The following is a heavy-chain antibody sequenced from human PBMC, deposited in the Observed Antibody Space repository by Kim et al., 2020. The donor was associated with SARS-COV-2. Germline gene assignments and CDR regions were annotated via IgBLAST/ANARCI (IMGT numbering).Heavy chain of an antibody. Sequence: SETLSLTCAVSGGSISSDYWSWIRQSPGKGLEWIGYVYYSGSTNYNPSLKSRVTIWRDASKNQFSLKLNSVTAADTAMYYCARQVVTSSAWYRGDWFDPWGQGTRVTVSS. J-gene: IGHJ5*02. D-gene: IGHD6-19*01. CDR1: GGSISSDY. CDR3: ARQVVTSSAWYRGDWFDP. V-gene: IGHV4-59*08. CDR2: VYYSGST.